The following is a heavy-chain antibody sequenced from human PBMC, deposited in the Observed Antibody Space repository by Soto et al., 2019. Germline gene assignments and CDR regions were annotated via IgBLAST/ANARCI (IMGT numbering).Heavy chain of an antibody. J-gene: IGHJ6*02. Sequence: QVQLEQSGAEVKKPGSSVKVACKASGGTFRSHAIAWVRQAPGQGLEWMGDFIPIFGTSNYAQKFQGRISITADESRNTAYMQLSTVTDEDTATYYSATAEGYYDRSGLAYYHGMDALGQGTTLTVSS. CDR2: FIPIFGTS. CDR3: ATAEGYYDRSGLAYYHGMDA. V-gene: IGHV1-69*01. CDR1: GGTFRSHA. D-gene: IGHD3-22*01.